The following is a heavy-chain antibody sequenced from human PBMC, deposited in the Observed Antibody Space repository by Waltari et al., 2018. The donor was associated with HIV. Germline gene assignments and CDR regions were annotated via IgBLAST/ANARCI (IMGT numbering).Heavy chain of an antibody. V-gene: IGHV3-30-3*01. CDR3: ARGGGYSSSYYFDY. J-gene: IGHJ4*02. CDR2: ISYDGSNK. Sequence: QVQLVESGGGVVQPGRSLRLSCAASGFTFRIIAMHWVRQAPGKGLEWVAVISYDGSNKYYADSVKGRFTISRDNSKNTLYLQMNSLRAEDTAVYYCARGGGYSSSYYFDYWGQGTLVTVSS. CDR1: GFTFRIIA. D-gene: IGHD5-12*01.